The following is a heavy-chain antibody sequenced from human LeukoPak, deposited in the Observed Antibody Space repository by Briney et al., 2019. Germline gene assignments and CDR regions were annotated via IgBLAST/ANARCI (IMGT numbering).Heavy chain of an antibody. V-gene: IGHV1-69*04. CDR2: IIPILGIA. Sequence: GSSVKVSCKASGGTFSSYAISWVRQAPGQGLEWMGRIIPILGIANYAQKFQGRVTITADKSTSTAYMELSSLRSEDTAVYYCARTPGGYCSSTSCQPTDYYYYYGMDVWGQGTTVTVSS. D-gene: IGHD2-2*01. J-gene: IGHJ6*02. CDR1: GGTFSSYA. CDR3: ARTPGGYCSSTSCQPTDYYYYYGMDV.